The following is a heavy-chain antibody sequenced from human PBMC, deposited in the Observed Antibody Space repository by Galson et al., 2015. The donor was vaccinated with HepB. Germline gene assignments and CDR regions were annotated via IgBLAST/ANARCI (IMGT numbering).Heavy chain of an antibody. D-gene: IGHD6-13*01. Sequence: SLRLSCAASGFTFSSYGMHWVRQAPSKGLEWVAVISYDGSNKYYADSVKGRFTISRDNSKNTLYLQMNSLRAEDTAVYYCAKDDRYSSSWYVGFYYYYMDVWGKGTTVTVSS. CDR1: GFTFSSYG. J-gene: IGHJ6*03. V-gene: IGHV3-30*18. CDR2: ISYDGSNK. CDR3: AKDDRYSSSWYVGFYYYYMDV.